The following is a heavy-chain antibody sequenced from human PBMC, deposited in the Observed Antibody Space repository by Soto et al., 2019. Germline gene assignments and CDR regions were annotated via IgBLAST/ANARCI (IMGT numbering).Heavy chain of an antibody. CDR3: AGHYYDFSSGTSNDQHWFDP. D-gene: IGHD3-3*01. CDR1: GGSISSDNYY. J-gene: IGHJ5*02. V-gene: IGHV4-30-4*01. Sequence: SETLSLTCTVSGGSISSDNYYWSWIRQPPEKGLEWIGYIYYSGSTYYNPSLKSRVTISVDTSKNQFSLKLSSVTAADTAVYYRAGHYYDFSSGTSNDQHWFDPWGQGTLVTVSS. CDR2: IYYSGST.